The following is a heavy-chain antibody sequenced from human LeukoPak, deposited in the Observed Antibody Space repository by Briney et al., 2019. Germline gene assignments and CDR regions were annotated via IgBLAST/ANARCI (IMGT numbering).Heavy chain of an antibody. Sequence: GSLRLSCAASGFTFSNSAMSWVRQAPGKGLEWVSGISGSGGSTYYADSVKGRFTISRDNSKNTVYLHMHSLRAEDTAVYYCARAMMVVANLWGVFDYWGQGTLVTVSS. D-gene: IGHD3-22*01. J-gene: IGHJ4*02. CDR1: GFTFSNSA. CDR3: ARAMMVVANLWGVFDY. V-gene: IGHV3-23*01. CDR2: ISGSGGST.